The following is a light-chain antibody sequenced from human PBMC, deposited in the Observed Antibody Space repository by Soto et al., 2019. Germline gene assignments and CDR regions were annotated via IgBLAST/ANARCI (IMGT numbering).Light chain of an antibody. CDR2: EVS. V-gene: IGLV2-14*01. Sequence: QLVLTQPASVSGSPGQSITISCTGTSSDVGGYNYVSWYQQHSGKAPKLMIYEVSNRPSGVSNRFSGSKSGNTASLTISGLQAEDEADYYCSSYTSSSPHVVFGGGTKVTVL. CDR3: SSYTSSSPHVV. CDR1: SSDVGGYNY. J-gene: IGLJ2*01.